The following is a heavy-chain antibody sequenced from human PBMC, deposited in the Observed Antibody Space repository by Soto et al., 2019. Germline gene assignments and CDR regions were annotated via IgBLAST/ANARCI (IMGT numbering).Heavy chain of an antibody. D-gene: IGHD2-2*03. CDR1: GGSISSGDYY. V-gene: IGHV4-30-4*01. J-gene: IGHJ5*02. CDR3: ASSVDIVVVPAALARSIFDP. CDR2: IYYSGST. Sequence: SETLSLTCTVSGGSISSGDYYWSWIRQPPGKGLEWIGYIYYSGSTYYNPSLKSRVTISVDTSKNQFSLKLSSVTAADTAVYYCASSVDIVVVPAALARSIFDPWGQGTLVTVSS.